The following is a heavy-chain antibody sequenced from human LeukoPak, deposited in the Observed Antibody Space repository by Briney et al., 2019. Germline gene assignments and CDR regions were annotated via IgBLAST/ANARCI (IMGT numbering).Heavy chain of an antibody. CDR1: GFTFSTYS. J-gene: IGHJ6*04. CDR3: AELGITMIGGV. CDR2: ISSSSSYI. D-gene: IGHD3-10*02. V-gene: IGHV3-21*01. Sequence: GGSLRLSCAASGFTFSTYSMNWVRQFPGKGLEWVSSISSSSSYIYYADSVKGRFTISRDNAKNSLYLQMNSLRAEDTAVYYCAELGITMIGGVWGKGTTVTISS.